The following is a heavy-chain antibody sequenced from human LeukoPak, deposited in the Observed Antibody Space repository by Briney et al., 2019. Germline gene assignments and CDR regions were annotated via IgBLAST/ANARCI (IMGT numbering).Heavy chain of an antibody. CDR3: ARRGYSSGWYRLGAFDI. D-gene: IGHD6-19*01. CDR2: INHSGST. CDR1: GGSFSGYY. Sequence: SETLSLTCAVYGGSFSGYYWSWIRQPPGKGLEWIGEINHSGSTNYNPSLKSRATISVDTSKNQFSLKLNSVTAADTAVYYCARRGYSSGWYRLGAFDIWGQGTMVTVSS. V-gene: IGHV4-34*01. J-gene: IGHJ3*02.